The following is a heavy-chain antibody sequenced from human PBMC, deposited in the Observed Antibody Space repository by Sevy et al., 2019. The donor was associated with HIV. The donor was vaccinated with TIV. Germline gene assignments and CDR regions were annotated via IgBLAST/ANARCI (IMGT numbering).Heavy chain of an antibody. CDR3: ARVSYYSDTSGYFPPPYYYYMDV. CDR2: IKEDGSEK. V-gene: IGHV3-7*01. D-gene: IGHD3-22*01. J-gene: IGHJ6*03. CDR1: GFTLSNFW. Sequence: GGSLRLSCAVSGFTLSNFWMSWVRQAPGKGLEWVASIKEDGSEKYYVDSVEGRFTISRDNAKDSLYLQMQSLRAEDTAVYYCARVSYYSDTSGYFPPPYYYYMDVWGKGTTVTVSS.